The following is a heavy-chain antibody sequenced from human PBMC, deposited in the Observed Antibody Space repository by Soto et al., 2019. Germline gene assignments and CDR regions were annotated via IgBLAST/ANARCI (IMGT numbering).Heavy chain of an antibody. Sequence: QVQLQESGPGLVKPSETLSLTCTVSGGSVSSGSYYWSWIRQPPGKGLEWIGYIYYSGSTNYNPSLKRRVTISVDTSKNQFPLKLSAVTAAAPAVYYCASYIIGWYAVSYLGQGTRVTVSS. V-gene: IGHV4-61*01. D-gene: IGHD6-19*01. CDR3: ASYIIGWYAVSY. CDR2: IYYSGST. CDR1: GGSVSSGSYY. J-gene: IGHJ4*02.